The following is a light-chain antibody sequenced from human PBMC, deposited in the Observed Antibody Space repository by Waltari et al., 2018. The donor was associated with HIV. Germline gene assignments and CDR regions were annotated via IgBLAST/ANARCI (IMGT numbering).Light chain of an antibody. J-gene: IGLJ2*01. CDR2: AVS. CDR1: SSDVGAYKY. CDR3: SSYTVTSTLI. Sequence: QSALTQPASVSGSLGQSITISCTGSSSDVGAYKYVSWYQQHPGKAPKLIIYAVSDRPSGVSNRFSGSKSGNTASLTISGLRAEDEATYYCSSYTVTSTLIFGGGTDLTV. V-gene: IGLV2-14*01.